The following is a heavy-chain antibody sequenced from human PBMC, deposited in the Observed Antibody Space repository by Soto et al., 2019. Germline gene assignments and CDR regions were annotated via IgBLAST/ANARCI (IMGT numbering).Heavy chain of an antibody. D-gene: IGHD6-19*01. CDR3: AKSGSSGWYGWFDP. CDR2: IYWNDDK. J-gene: IGHJ5*02. Sequence: SGPTLVNPTQTLTLTCIFSGFSLRTSGVGVGWIRQPPEKALEWLGSIYWNDDKRYSPSLKSRLTITKDTSKNQVVLTVTNMDPVDTATYYCAKSGSSGWYGWFDPWGQGTLVTVSS. V-gene: IGHV2-5*01. CDR1: GFSLRTSGVG.